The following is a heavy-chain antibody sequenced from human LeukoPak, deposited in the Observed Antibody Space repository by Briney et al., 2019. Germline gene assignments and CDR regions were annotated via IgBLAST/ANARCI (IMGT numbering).Heavy chain of an antibody. Sequence: GGSLRLSSSASGFTFSSSAMHWVRQAPGKGLEYVSAISSNGGSTYYADSVKGRFTISRDNSKNTLYLQMSSLRAEDTAVYYCVKGQRYYDSSGYYSIEYFQHWGQGTVVTVSS. CDR3: VKGQRYYDSSGYYSIEYFQH. J-gene: IGHJ1*01. CDR2: ISSNGGST. D-gene: IGHD3-22*01. CDR1: GFTFSSSA. V-gene: IGHV3-64D*09.